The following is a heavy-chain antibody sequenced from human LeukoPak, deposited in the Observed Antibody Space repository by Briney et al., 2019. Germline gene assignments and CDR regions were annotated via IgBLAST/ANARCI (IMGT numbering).Heavy chain of an antibody. J-gene: IGHJ4*02. V-gene: IGHV3-23*01. D-gene: IGHD2-2*01. Sequence: GGSLRLSCAASGFTFSSYAMSWVRQAPGKGLEWVAAINGSGGSTYYADSVKGRFTISGDNSKNTLYLQMNSLSAEATVVYYCAKDAPVNIVVVPDANSWGQGTLVTVSS. CDR1: GFTFSSYA. CDR2: INGSGGST. CDR3: AKDAPVNIVVVPDANS.